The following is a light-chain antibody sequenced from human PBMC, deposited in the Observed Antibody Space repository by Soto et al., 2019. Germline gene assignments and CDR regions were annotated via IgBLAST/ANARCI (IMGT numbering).Light chain of an antibody. Sequence: ENELTQSPGTLSLSPGERATLSCRASQSVSRYLAWYQQKPGQAPRLLIYDASNRATGIPARFSGSGSGTDFTLTISSLEPEDFAVYYCQQRGSWPITFGQGTRLEI. CDR1: QSVSRY. V-gene: IGKV3-11*01. J-gene: IGKJ5*01. CDR3: QQRGSWPIT. CDR2: DAS.